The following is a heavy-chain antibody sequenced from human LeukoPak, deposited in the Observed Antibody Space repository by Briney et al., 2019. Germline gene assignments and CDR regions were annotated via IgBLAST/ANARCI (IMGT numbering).Heavy chain of an antibody. CDR3: VRGGTYCPDY. CDR1: GLPFSSYN. CDR2: ISSSSSPI. V-gene: IGHV3-48*02. D-gene: IGHD1-26*01. J-gene: IGHJ4*02. Sequence: GGPVTLLCAPSGLPFSSYNIQWVRQAPGKGVEWVSYISSSSSPIFSADSVKGRFTISRENAKNSLYLQMNSLRDEDTAVYYCVRGGTYCPDYWGQGTLVTVSS.